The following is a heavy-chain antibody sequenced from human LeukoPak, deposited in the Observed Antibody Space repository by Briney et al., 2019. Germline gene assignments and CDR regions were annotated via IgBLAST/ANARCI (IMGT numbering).Heavy chain of an antibody. CDR1: GFTFSSYA. J-gene: IGHJ5*02. V-gene: IGHV3-23*01. D-gene: IGHD6-19*01. CDR3: AKDPYSSGSNWFDP. CDR2: ISGSGGST. Sequence: PGGSPRLSCAASGFTFSSYAMSWVRKAPGKGLEWVSAISGSGGSTYYADSVKGRFTISRDNSKNTLYLQMNSLRAEDTAVYYCAKDPYSSGSNWFDPWGQGTLVTVSS.